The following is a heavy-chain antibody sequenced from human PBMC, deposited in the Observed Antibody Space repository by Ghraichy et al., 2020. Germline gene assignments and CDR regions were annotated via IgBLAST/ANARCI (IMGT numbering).Heavy chain of an antibody. CDR3: ARGGPGYCSSSSCPNSDY. D-gene: IGHD2-2*01. CDR2: ISYDGSNK. V-gene: IGHV3-30*04. CDR1: KFTFSSYA. Sequence: GGSLRLSCAASKFTFSSYAMHWVRQAPGKGLGWVAVISYDGSNKYYAGSVKGRFTISRDNSKNTLYLQMNSLTAEDTAVYYCARGGPGYCSSSSCPNSDYWGQGTLVTVSS. J-gene: IGHJ4*02.